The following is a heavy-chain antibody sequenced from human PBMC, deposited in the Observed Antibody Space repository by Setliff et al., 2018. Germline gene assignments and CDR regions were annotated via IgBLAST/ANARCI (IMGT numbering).Heavy chain of an antibody. CDR1: GYTFTNYA. Sequence: ASVKVSCKTSGYTFTNYAIHWVRQAPGQRLEWMGWINAGNGDTKYSQDFQGRVTITRDTSASTAYIDLSSLRSDDMAVYYCARGRPTANPYYYYNMDVWGKGTTVTVSS. CDR2: INAGNGDT. V-gene: IGHV1-3*03. D-gene: IGHD4-4*01. CDR3: ARGRPTANPYYYYNMDV. J-gene: IGHJ6*03.